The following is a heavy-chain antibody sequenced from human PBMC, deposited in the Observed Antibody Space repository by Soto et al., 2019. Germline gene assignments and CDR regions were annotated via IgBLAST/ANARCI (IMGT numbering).Heavy chain of an antibody. D-gene: IGHD5-12*01. CDR1: GFTFSSYG. Sequence: GGSLRLSCAASGFTFSSYGMHWVRQAPGKGLEWVAVIWYDGSNKYYADSVKGRFTISRDNSKNTLYLQMNSLRAEDTAVYYCARVKGLPVSRVPPRVSYMDVWGKGTTVTVSS. J-gene: IGHJ6*03. V-gene: IGHV3-33*01. CDR2: IWYDGSNK. CDR3: ARVKGLPVSRVPPRVSYMDV.